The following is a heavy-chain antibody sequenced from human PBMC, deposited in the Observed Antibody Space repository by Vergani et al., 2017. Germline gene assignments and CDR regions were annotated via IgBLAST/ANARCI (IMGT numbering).Heavy chain of an antibody. Sequence: QVQLQESGPGLVKPSQTLSLTCTVSGGSINSHNYYWTWIRQPAGKGLEWIGRIHTSGSTNYNPSLKSRVTMSEDTSKIQFSLNLTSVTAADTALYFCARGSCLGGSCYKPLFDYLVQGILVTVSA. CDR3: ARGSCLGGSCYKPLFDY. CDR2: IHTSGST. D-gene: IGHD2-15*01. CDR1: GGSINSHNYY. V-gene: IGHV4-61*02. J-gene: IGHJ4*02.